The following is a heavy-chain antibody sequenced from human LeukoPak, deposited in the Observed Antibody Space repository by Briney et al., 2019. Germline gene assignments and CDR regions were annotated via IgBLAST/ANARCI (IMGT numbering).Heavy chain of an antibody. Sequence: GRSLRLSCAASGFTFSSYAMSWVRQAPGKGLEWVSAISGSGGSTYYADSVKGRFTISRDNSKNTLYLQMNSLRAEDTAVYYCAKEVPYDSSRYFWLFDYWGQGTLVTVSS. CDR3: AKEVPYDSSRYFWLFDY. V-gene: IGHV3-23*01. CDR1: GFTFSSYA. CDR2: ISGSGGST. J-gene: IGHJ4*02. D-gene: IGHD3-22*01.